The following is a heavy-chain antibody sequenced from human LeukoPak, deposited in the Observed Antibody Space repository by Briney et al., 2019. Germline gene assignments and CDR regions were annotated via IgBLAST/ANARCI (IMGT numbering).Heavy chain of an antibody. D-gene: IGHD2-2*01. CDR1: GFTFSSYA. J-gene: IGHJ6*03. CDR3: ARDGIDIVVVPAARNGGQWFYYYYMDV. Sequence: PGGSLRLSCAASGFTFSSYAMHWVRQAPGKGLEWVAVISYDGSNKYYADSVKGRFTISRDNSKNTLYLQMNSLRAEDTAVYYCARDGIDIVVVPAARNGGQWFYYYYMDVWGKGTTVTVSS. CDR2: ISYDGSNK. V-gene: IGHV3-30*04.